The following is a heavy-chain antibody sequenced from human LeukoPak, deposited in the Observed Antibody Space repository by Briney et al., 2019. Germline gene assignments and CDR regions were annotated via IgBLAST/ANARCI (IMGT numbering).Heavy chain of an antibody. CDR3: ARRFKRPSDAFDI. CDR1: GGSISSGGYY. J-gene: IGHJ3*02. Sequence: SETLSLTCSVSGGSISSGGYYWSWIRQHPGKGLEWIGYIDNSGSTNYNPSLKSRVTISVDASKNQFSLKLSSVTAADTAMYYCARRFKRPSDAFDIWGQGTMVTVSS. V-gene: IGHV4-31*03. CDR2: IDNSGST.